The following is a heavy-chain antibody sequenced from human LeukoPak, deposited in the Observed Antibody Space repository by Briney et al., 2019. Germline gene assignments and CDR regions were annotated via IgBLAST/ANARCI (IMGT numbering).Heavy chain of an antibody. CDR2: INPNSGGT. D-gene: IGHD6-13*01. Sequence: GASTKVSCKTTGFTFTGHYMHWLRQAPGQGLEWMGWINPNSGGTNYAQKFQGRVTMTRDTSVSTAYMELSRLRSDDTAVYYCARPIAGSSSWYVEAFAIWGQGTMVTVSS. V-gene: IGHV1-2*02. J-gene: IGHJ3*02. CDR3: ARPIAGSSSWYVEAFAI. CDR1: GFTFTGHY.